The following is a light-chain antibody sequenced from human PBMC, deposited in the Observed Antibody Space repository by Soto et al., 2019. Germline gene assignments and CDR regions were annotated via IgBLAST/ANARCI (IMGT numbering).Light chain of an antibody. CDR2: EVY. CDR3: TSYAGSNTYV. CDR1: SSDVGGYTY. Sequence: QSALTQPPSASGSPGQSVTISCTGTSSDVGGYTYVSWYQQHPGKAPKLMIYEVYKRPSGVPDRFAGSKSGNTASLTVSGLQAEDEADYYCTSYAGSNTYVFGTGTKLTVL. V-gene: IGLV2-8*01. J-gene: IGLJ1*01.